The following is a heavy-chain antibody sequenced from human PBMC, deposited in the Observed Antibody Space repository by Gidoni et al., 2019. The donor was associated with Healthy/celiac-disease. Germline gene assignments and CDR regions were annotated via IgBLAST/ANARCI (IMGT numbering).Heavy chain of an antibody. D-gene: IGHD2-15*01. CDR2: IWYDGSNK. J-gene: IGHJ6*02. CDR3: ARDNVDIVATTLGYCSGGSCYLSAGYYYYYGMDV. Sequence: QVQLVESGGGVVQPGRSLRLSCAASGFTFSSYGMHWVRQAPGKGLEWVAVIWYDGSNKYYADSVKGRFTISRDNSKNTLYLQMNSLRAEDTAVYYCARDNVDIVATTLGYCSGGSCYLSAGYYYYYGMDVWGQGTTVTVSS. CDR1: GFTFSSYG. V-gene: IGHV3-33*01.